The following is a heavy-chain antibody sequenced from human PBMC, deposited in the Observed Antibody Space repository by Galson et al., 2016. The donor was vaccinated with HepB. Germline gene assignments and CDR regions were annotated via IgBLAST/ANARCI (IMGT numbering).Heavy chain of an antibody. CDR3: AKDEEPYKWNPLTLDY. V-gene: IGHV3-48*04. J-gene: IGHJ4*02. Sequence: SLRLSCAASGFTFSSYNMNWVRQAPGKGLEWVSYFSSSTGNILYPDSVKGRFTMSRDNAKNSLYLLMNSLRAEDTAVYYCAKDEEPYKWNPLTLDYWGQGTLVTVSS. D-gene: IGHD1-20*01. CDR2: FSSSTGNI. CDR1: GFTFSSYN.